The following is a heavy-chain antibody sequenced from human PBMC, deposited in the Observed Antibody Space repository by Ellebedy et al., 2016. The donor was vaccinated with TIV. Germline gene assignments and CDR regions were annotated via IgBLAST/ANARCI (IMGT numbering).Heavy chain of an antibody. D-gene: IGHD3-16*01. CDR3: ARNRVIFTFEKSYFDL. CDR2: SYSTGST. CDR1: GDSISSSTYY. Sequence: SETLSLTCSVSGDSISSSTYYWGWSRQPPGTGLEWSGTSYSTGSTYYNPSLPSRVTISVDTSKNQFSLNLRSVTAADTAMYYCARNRVIFTFEKSYFDLWGRGTLVTVSS. J-gene: IGHJ2*01. V-gene: IGHV4-39*01.